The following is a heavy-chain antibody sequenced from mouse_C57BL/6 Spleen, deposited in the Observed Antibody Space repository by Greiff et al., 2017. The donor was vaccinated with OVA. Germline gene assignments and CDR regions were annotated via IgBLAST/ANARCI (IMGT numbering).Heavy chain of an antibody. D-gene: IGHD1-1*02. CDR2: INPSNGGT. CDR3: ARKGVARKAMDY. J-gene: IGHJ4*01. V-gene: IGHV1-53*01. Sequence: QVQLKQPGTELVKPGASVKLSCKASGYTFTSYWMHWVKQRPGQGLEWIGNINPSNGGTNYNEKFKSKATLTVDKSSSTAYMQLSSLTSEDSAVYYCARKGVARKAMDYWGQGTSVTVSS. CDR1: GYTFTSYW.